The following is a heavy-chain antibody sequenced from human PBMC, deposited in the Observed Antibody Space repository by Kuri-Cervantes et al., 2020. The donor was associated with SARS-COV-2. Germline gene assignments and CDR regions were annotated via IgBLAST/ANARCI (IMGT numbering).Heavy chain of an antibody. CDR3: ARGRRTFYSRGWLGWFDP. D-gene: IGHD6-19*01. CDR1: GGSISSYY. J-gene: IGHJ5*02. Sequence: SETLSLTCTVSGGSISSYYWSWIRQPPGKGLEWIGYIYYSGSTNYNPSLKSRVTISVDTSKNQFSLKLRSVTAADTAVYYCARGRRTFYSRGWLGWFDPWGQGTLVPVSS. V-gene: IGHV4-59*12. CDR2: IYYSGST.